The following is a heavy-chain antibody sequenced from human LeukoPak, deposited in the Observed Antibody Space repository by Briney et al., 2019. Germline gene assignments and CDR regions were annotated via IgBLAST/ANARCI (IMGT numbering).Heavy chain of an antibody. CDR2: INHSGST. CDR3: ARAQNYDFWSGSPRYYYMDV. J-gene: IGHJ6*03. V-gene: IGHV4-34*01. Sequence: SSETLSLTCAVYGGSFSDYYWTWIRQPPGKGLEWIGEINHSGSTNYNPSLKSRVTISVDTSKNQFSLKLSSVTAADTAVYYCARAQNYDFWSGSPRYYYMDVWGKGTTVTVSS. CDR1: GGSFSDYY. D-gene: IGHD3-3*01.